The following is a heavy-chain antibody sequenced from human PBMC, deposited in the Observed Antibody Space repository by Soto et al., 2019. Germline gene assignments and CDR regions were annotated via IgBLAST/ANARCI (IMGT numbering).Heavy chain of an antibody. CDR2: IIPIFGTA. J-gene: IGHJ6*02. Sequence: QVQLVQSGAEVKKPGSSVKVSCKASGGTFSCYAISWVRQAPGQGLEWMGGIIPIFGTANYAQKFQGRVTITADESTSTAYMELSSLRSEDTAVYYCASPPGDCSGGSCPYYYYGMDVWGQGTTVTVSS. CDR1: GGTFSCYA. CDR3: ASPPGDCSGGSCPYYYYGMDV. V-gene: IGHV1-69*12. D-gene: IGHD2-15*01.